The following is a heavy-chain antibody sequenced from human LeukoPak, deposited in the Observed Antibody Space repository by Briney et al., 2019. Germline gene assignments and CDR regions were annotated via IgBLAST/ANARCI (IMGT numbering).Heavy chain of an antibody. Sequence: ASVRVSCKVSGYTLTELSMHWVRQAPGKGLEWVGGFDPEDGETIYAQKFQGRVTMTEDTSTDTAYMELSSLRSEDTAVYYCATVPRSPIWFGEPAFDPWGQGTLVTVSS. V-gene: IGHV1-24*01. J-gene: IGHJ5*02. D-gene: IGHD3-10*01. CDR2: FDPEDGET. CDR1: GYTLTELS. CDR3: ATVPRSPIWFGEPAFDP.